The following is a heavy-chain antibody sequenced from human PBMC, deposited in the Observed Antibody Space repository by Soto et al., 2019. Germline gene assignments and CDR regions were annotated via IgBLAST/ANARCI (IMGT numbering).Heavy chain of an antibody. CDR2: ISSSGSTI. V-gene: IGHV3-11*01. J-gene: IGHJ4*02. CDR1: GFTFSDYY. CDR3: ARDSATHGFGPSDY. Sequence: GESLKISCAASGFTFSDYYMSWIRQAPGKGLEWVSYISSSGSTIYYADSVKGRFTISRDNAKNSLYLQMNSLRAEDTAVYYCARDSATHGFGPSDYWGQGTLVTVSS. D-gene: IGHD2-2*03.